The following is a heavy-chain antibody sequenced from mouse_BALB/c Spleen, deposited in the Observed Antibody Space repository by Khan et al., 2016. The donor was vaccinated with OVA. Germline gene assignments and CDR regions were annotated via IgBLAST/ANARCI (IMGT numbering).Heavy chain of an antibody. CDR2: FDPARGNA. Sequence: VQLQLSGAEFAKPEASVKLSCTASGFNIKDTYMHWITQRPQQGLVRIGRFDPARGNARSDPQFQDTATIAADASSNTAYLQLSSLTSEDTAVYYCIRGAYSGLFAYWGQGTLVSVSA. D-gene: IGHD3-1*01. CDR1: GFNIKDTY. V-gene: IGHV14-3*02. CDR3: IRGAYSGLFAY. J-gene: IGHJ3*01.